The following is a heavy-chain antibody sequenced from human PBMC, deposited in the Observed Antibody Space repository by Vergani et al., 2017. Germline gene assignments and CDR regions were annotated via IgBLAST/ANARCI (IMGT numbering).Heavy chain of an antibody. CDR1: RSTFKTYS. Sequence: QGQLVESGGGIVQPGRSLTLSCVASRSTFKTYSMHWVRQAPGKGLEWVASIRSDESRRYYGDSMEGPFTISRDNSKNTLYLQMKSLRPEDTAVYYCAKEGGGYCSGGTCYPEYWGQGTLVIVSS. CDR3: AKEGGGYCSGGTCYPEY. D-gene: IGHD2-15*01. CDR2: IRSDESRR. V-gene: IGHV3-30*02. J-gene: IGHJ4*02.